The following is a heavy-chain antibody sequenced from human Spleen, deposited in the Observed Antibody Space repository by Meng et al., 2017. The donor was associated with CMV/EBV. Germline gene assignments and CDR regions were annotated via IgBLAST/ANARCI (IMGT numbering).Heavy chain of an antibody. Sequence: SETLSLTCAVSGTSFTDYFWSWIRQSPGKGLEWIGQINHVGTTNYNPSLKSRVTISVDTSKNQFSLKLSSVTAADTAVYYCARVLDRYYYYGMDVWGQGTTVTVSS. CDR1: GTSFTDYF. J-gene: IGHJ6*02. CDR3: ARVLDRYYYYGMDV. CDR2: INHVGTT. V-gene: IGHV4-34*01.